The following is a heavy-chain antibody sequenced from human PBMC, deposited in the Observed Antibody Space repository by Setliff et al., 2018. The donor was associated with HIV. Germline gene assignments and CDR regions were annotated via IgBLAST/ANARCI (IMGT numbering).Heavy chain of an antibody. CDR1: GGSISRSDYY. CDR3: ARMDPRLTYNDY. CDR2: FYDGGST. J-gene: IGHJ4*02. V-gene: IGHV4-39*01. Sequence: SETLSLICTVSGGSISRSDYYWGWIRLPPGKGLEWIGSFYDGGSTYYNPSLKSRVTISVDTSKNQFSLNLSSLTAADTAVYYCARMDPRLTYNDYWGQGTLVTVSS. D-gene: IGHD1-1*01.